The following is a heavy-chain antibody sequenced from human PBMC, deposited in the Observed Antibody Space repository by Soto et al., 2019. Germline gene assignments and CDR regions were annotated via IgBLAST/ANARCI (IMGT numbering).Heavy chain of an antibody. D-gene: IGHD1-26*01. CDR3: STGSPYSGSVFDY. CDR2: IKSKSAGETT. Sequence: EVQLVEPGGGLVKPGGSLRLSGAASGLSFRTTWMAWVRQAPGKGLEWVGRIKSKSAGETTDYADPVKGRFTISRDDSKDTLYPQMDSLETGDTAVYYCSTGSPYSGSVFDYWGQATLVTVSS. V-gene: IGHV3-15*05. J-gene: IGHJ4*02. CDR1: GLSFRTTW.